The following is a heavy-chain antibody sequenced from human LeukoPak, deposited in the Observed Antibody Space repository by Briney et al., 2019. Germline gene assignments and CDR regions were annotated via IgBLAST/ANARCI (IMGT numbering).Heavy chain of an antibody. D-gene: IGHD3-16*01. Sequence: SETLSLTCTVSGGSISSYYWSWIRQPPGKGLEWIGYIYYSGSTNYNPSLKSRVTISVDTSKNQFSLKLSSVTAADTAVYYCAREGWGSSPEYDAFDIWGQGTMVTVSS. CDR2: IYYSGST. CDR3: AREGWGSSPEYDAFDI. CDR1: GGSISSYY. V-gene: IGHV4-59*01. J-gene: IGHJ3*02.